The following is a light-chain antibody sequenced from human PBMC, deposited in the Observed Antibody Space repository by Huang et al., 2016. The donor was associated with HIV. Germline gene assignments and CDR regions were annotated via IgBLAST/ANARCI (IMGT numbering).Light chain of an antibody. CDR3: QQTFVAPPEDT. CDR1: DNIDTY. CDR2: GAS. Sequence: DIEMTQSPSSLSASVGDTVTISCRAGDNIDTYLHWYQQKPGEAPKLLISGASNLQAGVPLRCRGSGSGTYFTLTINSLQPEDFATYFCQQTFVAPPEDTFGQGTRLEIK. J-gene: IGKJ2*01. V-gene: IGKV1-39*01.